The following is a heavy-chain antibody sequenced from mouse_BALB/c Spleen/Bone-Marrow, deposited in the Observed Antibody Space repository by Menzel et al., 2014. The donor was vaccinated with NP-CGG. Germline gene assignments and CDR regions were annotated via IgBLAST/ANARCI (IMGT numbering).Heavy chain of an antibody. Sequence: VHLVESGAELMKPGASVKISCKATGYTFSTYWVEWVKQRPGHGLEWIGEVLPGSGSTNYNEKFKGKATFTADTSSNTAYIQLSSLTSEDSAVYYCARWGSSRAMDYWGQGTSVTGSS. CDR2: VLPGSGST. D-gene: IGHD3-1*01. CDR3: ARWGSSRAMDY. CDR1: GYTFSTYW. J-gene: IGHJ4*01. V-gene: IGHV1-9*01.